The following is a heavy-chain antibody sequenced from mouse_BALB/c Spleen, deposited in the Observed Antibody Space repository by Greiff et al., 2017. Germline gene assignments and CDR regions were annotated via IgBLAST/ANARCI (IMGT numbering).Heavy chain of an antibody. V-gene: IGHV1-55*01. CDR2: IYPGSGST. CDR3: ARLDGEGY. Sequence: QVQLQQPGAELVKPGTSVKLSCKASGYNFTSYWINWVKLRPGQGLEWIGDIYPGSGSTNYNEKFKSKATLTVDTSSSTAYMQLSSLASEDSALYYCARLDGEGYWGQVTTLTVSS. CDR1: GYNFTSYW. D-gene: IGHD2-13*01. J-gene: IGHJ2*01.